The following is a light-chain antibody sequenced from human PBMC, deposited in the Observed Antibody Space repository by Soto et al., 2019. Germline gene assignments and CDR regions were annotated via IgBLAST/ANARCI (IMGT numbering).Light chain of an antibody. J-gene: IGKJ1*01. CDR3: QQYNSYSCT. CDR2: DAS. Sequence: ATVSVSIGDRVTITCRASQSISSWLAWYQQKPGKAPKLLIYDASSLESGVPSRFSGSGSGTEFTLTISSLQPDDCATYYCQQYNSYSCTFGQGT. V-gene: IGKV1-5*01. CDR1: QSISSW.